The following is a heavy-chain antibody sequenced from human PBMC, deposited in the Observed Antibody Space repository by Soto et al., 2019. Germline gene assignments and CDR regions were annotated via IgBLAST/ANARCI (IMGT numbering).Heavy chain of an antibody. CDR2: INPNSGGT. V-gene: IGHV1-2*04. CDR1: GYTFTGYY. CDR3: ARERAARQDYYYYYYGMDV. D-gene: IGHD6-6*01. Sequence: GASVKVSCKASGYTFTGYYMHWVRQAPGQGLEWMGWINPNSGGTNYAQKFQGWVTMTRDTSISTAYMELSRLRSDDTAVYYCARERAARQDYYYYYYGMDVWGQGTTVTVSS. J-gene: IGHJ6*02.